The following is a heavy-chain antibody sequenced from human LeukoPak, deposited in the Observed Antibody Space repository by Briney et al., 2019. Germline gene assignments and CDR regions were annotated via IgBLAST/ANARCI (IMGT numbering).Heavy chain of an antibody. CDR3: ARTRRRYCGGDCYLSC. CDR1: GYTFTGYY. Sequence: ASVKVSCKASGYTFTGYYMHWVRQAPGQGLEWMGWINPNSGGTNYAQKFQGRVTMTRDTSISTAYMELSRLRSDDTAVYYCARTRRRYCGGDCYLSCWGQGTLVTVSS. V-gene: IGHV1-2*02. CDR2: INPNSGGT. J-gene: IGHJ4*02. D-gene: IGHD2-21*02.